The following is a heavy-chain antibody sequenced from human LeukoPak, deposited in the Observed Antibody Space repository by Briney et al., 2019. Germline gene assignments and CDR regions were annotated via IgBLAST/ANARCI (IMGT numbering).Heavy chain of an antibody. V-gene: IGHV4-4*07. CDR3: AASGFWSGYFTFDY. Sequence: SETLSLTCTVSGGSLNNDYFTWIRQPAGKGLEWIGRIHFGGTTNYNPSFESRLTLSIDTSKKEISLRLTSVTAADTAVYYCAASGFWSGYFTFDYWGQGTLVTVSS. D-gene: IGHD3-3*01. CDR1: GGSLNNDY. J-gene: IGHJ4*02. CDR2: IHFGGTT.